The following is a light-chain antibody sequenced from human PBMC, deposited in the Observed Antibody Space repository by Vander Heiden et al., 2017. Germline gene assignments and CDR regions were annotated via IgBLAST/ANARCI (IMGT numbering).Light chain of an antibody. CDR3: MQALANPLT. Sequence: DIVMTQSLLSLSVTPGDSASISCRSSPSLLSPNGKNYLDWYLVRPGQSPQLLIYLASNRAPGVPDSFSGSGSVTDFTLKISRVEPEDVGIYYCMQALANPLTFGGGAKVEIK. J-gene: IGKJ4*01. V-gene: IGKV2-28*01. CDR1: PSLLSPNGKNY. CDR2: LAS.